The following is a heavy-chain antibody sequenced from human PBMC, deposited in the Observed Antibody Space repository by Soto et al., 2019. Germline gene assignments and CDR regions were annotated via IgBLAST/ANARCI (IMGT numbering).Heavy chain of an antibody. CDR3: AKDTSVDSYGYAGGY. D-gene: IGHD5-18*01. V-gene: IGHV3-23*01. CDR2: ISGSGGST. J-gene: IGHJ4*02. CDR1: GFTFSSYA. Sequence: PGESLKISCAASGFTFSSYAMSWVRQAPGKGLEWVSAISGSGGSTYYADSVKGRFTISRDNSKNTLYLQMNSLRAEDTAVYYCAKDTSVDSYGYAGGYWGQGTLVTVSS.